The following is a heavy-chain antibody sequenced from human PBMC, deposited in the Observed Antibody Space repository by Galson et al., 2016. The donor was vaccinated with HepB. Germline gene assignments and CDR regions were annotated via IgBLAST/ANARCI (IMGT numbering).Heavy chain of an antibody. CDR3: ARDRKYHNPLTGYYRLGYFDY. D-gene: IGHD3-9*01. CDR2: ISHRGST. Sequence: PLSLTCAVSGASISSAGYSWSWIRLPPGKALEWIGYISHRGSTYYNPSLKRRVTISVDTSKKQFSLKLRSVRAADTAVYYCARDRKYHNPLTGYYRLGYFDYWGQGALVTVSS. V-gene: IGHV4-30-2*01. CDR1: GASISSAGYS. J-gene: IGHJ4*02.